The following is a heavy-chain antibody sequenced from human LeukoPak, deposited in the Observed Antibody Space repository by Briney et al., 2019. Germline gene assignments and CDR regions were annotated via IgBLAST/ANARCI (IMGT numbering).Heavy chain of an antibody. J-gene: IGHJ4*02. Sequence: GGSLRLSCAASGFTFSSYAMHWVRQAPGKGLEWVAVISYDGSNKYYADSVKGRFTISRDNSKNTLYLQMNSLRAEDMAVYYCASGAYDSPGYWGQGTLVTVSS. CDR3: ASGAYDSPGY. CDR2: ISYDGSNK. D-gene: IGHD5-12*01. V-gene: IGHV3-30-3*01. CDR1: GFTFSSYA.